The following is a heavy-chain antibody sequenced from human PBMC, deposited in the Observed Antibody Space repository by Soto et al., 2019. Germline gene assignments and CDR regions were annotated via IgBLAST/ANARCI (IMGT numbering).Heavy chain of an antibody. CDR2: IKNKNDGGTI. J-gene: IGHJ4*01. V-gene: IGHV3-15*07. Sequence: EVELVESGGGLVKPGGPLTLSCAASGFSFKNAWMNWVRQAPGKGLEGVGRIKNKNDGGTIDYAAFVKGRFTISRDASENTLYLHMNDLKTEDSAVYFCTGLWFGEIYNYWGQGSLVTVSS. CDR1: GFSFKNAW. D-gene: IGHD3-10*01. CDR3: TGLWFGEIYNY.